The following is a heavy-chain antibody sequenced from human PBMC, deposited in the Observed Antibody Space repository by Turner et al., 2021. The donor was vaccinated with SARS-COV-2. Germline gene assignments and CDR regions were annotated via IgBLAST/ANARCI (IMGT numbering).Heavy chain of an antibody. Sequence: EVQLVESGGGLVQPGGSLILSCAASGFTFSSYWMSWVRQAPGKGLERVANIKQDGSEKYYVDSVKGRFTISRDNAKNSLYLQMNSLRAEDTAVYYCARDMGATTGPFDYWGQGTLVTVSS. D-gene: IGHD1-26*01. J-gene: IGHJ4*02. V-gene: IGHV3-7*01. CDR2: IKQDGSEK. CDR1: GFTFSSYW. CDR3: ARDMGATTGPFDY.